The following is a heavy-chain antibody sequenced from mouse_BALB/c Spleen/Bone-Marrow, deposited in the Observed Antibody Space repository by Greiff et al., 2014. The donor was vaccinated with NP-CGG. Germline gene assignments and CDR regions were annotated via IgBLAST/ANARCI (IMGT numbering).Heavy chain of an antibody. D-gene: IGHD2-4*01. V-gene: IGHV1S132*01. Sequence: VQVVESGAELVKPGASVKLSCKTSGYTFTSYWIQWVKQRPGQGLGWIGEIFPGTGTTYYNEKFKDKATLTIDTSSSTAYMQLSSLTSEDSAVYFCARKVISTVIATAYYFDYWGQGSTLTVSS. CDR1: GYTFTSYW. J-gene: IGHJ2*01. CDR2: IFPGTGTT. CDR3: ARKVISTVIATAYYFDY.